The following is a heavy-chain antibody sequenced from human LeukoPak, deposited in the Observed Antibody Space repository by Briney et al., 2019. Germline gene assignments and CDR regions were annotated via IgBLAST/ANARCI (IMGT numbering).Heavy chain of an antibody. J-gene: IGHJ4*02. V-gene: IGHV3-30*04. CDR2: ISYHGSNT. CDR3: VRGGTYCDSTCKGADY. CDR1: GFTFSSFA. Sequence: GGSLRLSCAASGFTFSSFAMHWVRQAPGRGLEWVAAISYHGSNTYYADSVKGRFTISRDNSKNTLYLQMNSLRAEDTAVYYCVRGGTYCDSTCKGADYWGQGTLVAVSS. D-gene: IGHD2/OR15-2a*01.